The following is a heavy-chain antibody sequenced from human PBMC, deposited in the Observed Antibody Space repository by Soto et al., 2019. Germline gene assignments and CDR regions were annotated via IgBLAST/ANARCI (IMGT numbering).Heavy chain of an antibody. Sequence: GASVKVSCKASGYTFTGYYMHWVRQAPGQGLEWMGWINPNSGGTNYAQKFQGWVTMTRDTSISTAYMELSRLRSDDTAVYYCARESRGYSYSSGDYYYGMDVWGQGTTVTVSS. D-gene: IGHD5-18*01. CDR1: GYTFTGYY. CDR2: INPNSGGT. J-gene: IGHJ6*02. CDR3: ARESRGYSYSSGDYYYGMDV. V-gene: IGHV1-2*04.